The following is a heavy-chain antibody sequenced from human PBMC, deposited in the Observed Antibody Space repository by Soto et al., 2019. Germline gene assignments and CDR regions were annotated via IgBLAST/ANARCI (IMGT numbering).Heavy chain of an antibody. CDR3: AKDPIVVVVDATLPDAFDI. V-gene: IGHV3-9*01. J-gene: IGHJ3*02. Sequence: AGGSLRLSCAASGFTFDDYAMHWVRQAPGKGLEWVSGISWNSGSIGYADSVKGRFTISRDNAKNSLYLQMNSLRAEDTALYYCAKDPIVVVVDATLPDAFDIWGQGTMVTVSS. CDR1: GFTFDDYA. CDR2: ISWNSGSI. D-gene: IGHD2-15*01.